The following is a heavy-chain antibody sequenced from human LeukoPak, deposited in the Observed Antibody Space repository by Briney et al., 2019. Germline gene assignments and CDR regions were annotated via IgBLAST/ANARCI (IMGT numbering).Heavy chain of an antibody. Sequence: GGSLRLSCAASGFTFSSYEMNWVRQAPGKGLEWVSYISSSGSTIYYADSVKGRFTISRDNSKNTLYLQMNSLRAEDTAVYYCAKAAGDIVVVPAAMEGDYWGQGTLVTVSS. V-gene: IGHV3-48*03. D-gene: IGHD2-2*01. J-gene: IGHJ4*02. CDR3: AKAAGDIVVVPAAMEGDY. CDR1: GFTFSSYE. CDR2: ISSSGSTI.